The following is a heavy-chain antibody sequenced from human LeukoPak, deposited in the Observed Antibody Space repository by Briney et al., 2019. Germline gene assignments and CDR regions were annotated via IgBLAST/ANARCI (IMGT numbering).Heavy chain of an antibody. J-gene: IGHJ4*02. D-gene: IGHD5-12*01. CDR3: VSPTADYPFLYYFDS. CDR2: ISSDGNSK. Sequence: GGSLRLSCAASGFSFSSYSIHWVRQAPGKGLEWVAVISSDGNSKNFALSVKGRFAISRDNSKNTLFLQMNNLRSEDTALYYCVSPTADYPFLYYFDSWGQGALVTVSS. CDR1: GFSFSSYS. V-gene: IGHV3-30*09.